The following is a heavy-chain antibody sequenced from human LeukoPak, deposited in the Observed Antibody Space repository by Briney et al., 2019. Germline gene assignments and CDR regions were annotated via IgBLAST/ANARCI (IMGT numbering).Heavy chain of an antibody. V-gene: IGHV3-21*01. D-gene: IGHD6-19*01. CDR2: ISSSSSYI. J-gene: IGHJ4*02. Sequence: GGSLRLSCAASGFTFSSYSMNWVRQAPGKGLEWVSSISSSSSYIYYADSVKGRFTISRDNAKNSLYLQMNSLRAEDTAVYYCARFSYSSGWGIDYWGQGTLVTVSS. CDR1: GFTFSSYS. CDR3: ARFSYSSGWGIDY.